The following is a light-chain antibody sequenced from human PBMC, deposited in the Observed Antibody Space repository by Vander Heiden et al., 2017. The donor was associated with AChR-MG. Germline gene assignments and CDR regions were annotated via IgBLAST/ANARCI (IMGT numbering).Light chain of an antibody. V-gene: IGKV3-20*01. J-gene: IGKJ3*01. CDR3: QQYGSSPFT. CDR1: QSVSASY. CDR2: RTS. Sequence: EIVLTQSPGTLSLSPGESATLSCRASQSVSASYFAWYQQKPGQAPRLLIYRTSSRATGIPDRFSGSGSGTDFTLTISTLEPEDFAVYYCQQYGSSPFTFGPGTKVDIK.